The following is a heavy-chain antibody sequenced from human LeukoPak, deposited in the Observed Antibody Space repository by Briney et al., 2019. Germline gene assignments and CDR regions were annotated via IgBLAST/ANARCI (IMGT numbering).Heavy chain of an antibody. J-gene: IGHJ4*02. Sequence: PGGSLRLSCAASGFTFSSYGMSWVRQAPGKGLEWVSAISGSGGSTYYADSVKGRFTISRDNSNNTLYLQMNSLRAEGTAVYYCAKFPPNGGYFDYWGQGTLVTVSS. CDR3: AKFPPNGGYFDY. D-gene: IGHD3-22*01. CDR2: ISGSGGST. V-gene: IGHV3-23*01. CDR1: GFTFSSYG.